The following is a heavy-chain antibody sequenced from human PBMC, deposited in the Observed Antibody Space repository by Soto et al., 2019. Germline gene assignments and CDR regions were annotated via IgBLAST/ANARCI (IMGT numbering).Heavy chain of an antibody. Sequence: GSLRLSCAASGFTFSSYGMHWVRQAPGKGLEWVAVIWYDGSNKYYADSVKGRFTISRDNSKNTLYLQMNSLRAEDTAVYYCAREHIVVVTATYGMDVWGQGTTVTVSS. CDR2: IWYDGSNK. CDR3: AREHIVVVTATYGMDV. J-gene: IGHJ6*02. D-gene: IGHD2-21*02. CDR1: GFTFSSYG. V-gene: IGHV3-33*01.